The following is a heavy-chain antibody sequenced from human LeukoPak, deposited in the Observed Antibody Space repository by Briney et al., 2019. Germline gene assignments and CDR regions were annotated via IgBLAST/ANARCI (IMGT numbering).Heavy chain of an antibody. V-gene: IGHV3-7*01. CDR3: ARVGDSGSFYRHMDV. CDR2: LKEDGSEN. Sequence: PGGSLRLSCAASGFTFSSSWMSWVRQAPGKGLEWVASLKEDGSENYYVDSVKGRFTISRDNAKNSLSLQMNTLRGEDTAVYFCARVGDSGSFYRHMDVWGKGTTVTVSS. CDR1: GFTFSSSW. D-gene: IGHD3-10*01. J-gene: IGHJ6*03.